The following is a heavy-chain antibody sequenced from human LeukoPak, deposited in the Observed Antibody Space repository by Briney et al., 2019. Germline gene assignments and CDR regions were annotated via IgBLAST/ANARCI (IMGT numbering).Heavy chain of an antibody. J-gene: IGHJ4*02. CDR2: ISYDGSNK. Sequence: PGGSLRLSCAASGFTFSSYGMHWVRQAPGKGLEWVAVISYDGSNKYYADSVKGRFTISRDNSKNTLYLQMNSLRAEDTAVYYCARDKTVTTGPFHYWGQGTLVTVSS. V-gene: IGHV3-30*03. D-gene: IGHD4-17*01. CDR1: GFTFSSYG. CDR3: ARDKTVTTGPFHY.